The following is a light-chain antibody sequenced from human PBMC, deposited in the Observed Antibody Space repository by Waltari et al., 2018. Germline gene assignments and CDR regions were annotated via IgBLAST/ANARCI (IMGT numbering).Light chain of an antibody. CDR1: QDITNY. J-gene: IGKJ4*01. CDR3: QQYYELPLT. CDR2: GAS. V-gene: IGKV1-33*01. Sequence: DIQMTQSPPSLSASVGDSVTITCRASQDITNYLNWYQQKPGEAPKLLIYGASNLETGVPSMFSGSGSGTEFTFTVSSLQPEDIAPYSCQQYYELPLTFGGGTRVETK.